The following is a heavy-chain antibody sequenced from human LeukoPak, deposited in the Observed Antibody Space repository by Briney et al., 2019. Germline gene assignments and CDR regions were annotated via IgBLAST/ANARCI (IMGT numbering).Heavy chain of an antibody. Sequence: GGSLRLSCAASGFTFSSYGMLWVRQAPGKGLEWVAVIWYDGSNKYYADSVKGRFTISRDNSKNTLYLQMNSLRAEDTAVYYCARDPRPYDSSGYYIYWGQGTLVTVSS. CDR3: ARDPRPYDSSGYYIY. D-gene: IGHD3-22*01. CDR2: IWYDGSNK. J-gene: IGHJ4*02. CDR1: GFTFSSYG. V-gene: IGHV3-33*01.